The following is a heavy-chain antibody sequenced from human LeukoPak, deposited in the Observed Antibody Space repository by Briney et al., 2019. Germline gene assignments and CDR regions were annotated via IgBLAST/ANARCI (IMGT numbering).Heavy chain of an antibody. J-gene: IGHJ4*02. D-gene: IGHD4-23*01. CDR2: INPNSGGT. CDR1: GYTFTGYY. CDR3: ARDRLDGGNGWFDY. V-gene: IGHV1-2*02. Sequence: ASVKVSCKASGYTFTGYYMHWVRQAPGQGLEWMGWINPNSGGTNYAQKFQGRVTMTRDTSTSTAYMELRSLRSDDTAVYYCARDRLDGGNGWFDYWGQGTLVTVSS.